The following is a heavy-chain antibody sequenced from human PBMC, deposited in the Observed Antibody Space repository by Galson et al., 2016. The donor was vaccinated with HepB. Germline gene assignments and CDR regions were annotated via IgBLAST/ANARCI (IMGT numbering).Heavy chain of an antibody. V-gene: IGHV3-23*01. Sequence: SLRLSCAASGFSFSSYGMSWVRQAPGKGPEWVSATGTTGVTTYYADSVKGRFTISRDNSMNTLYMEMNNLRAVDTAVYYCARIRGGQGYWSFDLWGRGTLVTVSS. CDR3: ARIRGGQGYWSFDL. D-gene: IGHD2/OR15-2a*01. CDR1: GFSFSSYG. CDR2: TGTTGVTT. J-gene: IGHJ2*01.